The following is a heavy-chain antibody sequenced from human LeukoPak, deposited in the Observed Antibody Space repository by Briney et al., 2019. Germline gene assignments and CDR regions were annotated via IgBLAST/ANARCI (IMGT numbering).Heavy chain of an antibody. V-gene: IGHV3-21*01. J-gene: IGHJ3*02. CDR2: ISSSSSYI. CDR1: GFTFSSYS. Sequence: PGGSLRLSCAASGFTFSSYSMNWVRQAPGKGLEWVSSISSSSSYIYYADSVKGRFTISRDNAKSSLYLQMNSLRAEDTAVYYCARDLTDGGITIDAFDIWGQGTMVTVSS. CDR3: ARDLTDGGITIDAFDI. D-gene: IGHD3-16*01.